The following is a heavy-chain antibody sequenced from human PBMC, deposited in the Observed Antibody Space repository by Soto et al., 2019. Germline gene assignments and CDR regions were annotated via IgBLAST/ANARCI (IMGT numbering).Heavy chain of an antibody. V-gene: IGHV3-30*03. D-gene: IGHD3-3*01. J-gene: IGHJ3*02. CDR2: ISYDGSNK. CDR3: AVYEDAFDI. Sequence: QVQLVESGGGVVQPGRSLRLSCAASGFTFSSYGMHWVRQAPGKGLEWGAVISYDGSNKYYADSVKGRFTISRDNSKNTLYLQMNSRRAEDTAVYYCAVYEDAFDIWGQGTMVTVSS. CDR1: GFTFSSYG.